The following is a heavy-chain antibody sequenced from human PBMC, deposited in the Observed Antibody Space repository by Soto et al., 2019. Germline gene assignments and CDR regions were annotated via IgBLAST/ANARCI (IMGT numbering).Heavy chain of an antibody. CDR3: ARAPGYCSGGSCYRFGYFDY. D-gene: IGHD2-15*01. J-gene: IGHJ4*02. V-gene: IGHV4-61*01. CDR1: GGSVSSGSYY. Sequence: SETLSLTCTVSGGSVSSGSYYWSWIRQPPGKGLEWIGYIYYSGSTNYNPSLKIRVTISVDTSKNQFSLKLSSVTAADTAVYYCARAPGYCSGGSCYRFGYFDYWGQGTLVTVSS. CDR2: IYYSGST.